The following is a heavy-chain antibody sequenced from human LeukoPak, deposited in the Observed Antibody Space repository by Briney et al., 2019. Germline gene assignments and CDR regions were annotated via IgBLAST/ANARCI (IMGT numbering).Heavy chain of an antibody. CDR3: ARDRTSSRGCMDV. D-gene: IGHD2-2*01. V-gene: IGHV3-21*01. CDR1: GFTFSSYS. Sequence: GGSLRLSCAASGFTFSSYSMNWVRQAPGKGLEWVSSISSSSSYIYYADSVKGRFTISRDNAKNSLYLQMNSLRAEDTAVYYCARDRTSSRGCMDVWGQGTTVTVSS. CDR2: ISSSSSYI. J-gene: IGHJ6*02.